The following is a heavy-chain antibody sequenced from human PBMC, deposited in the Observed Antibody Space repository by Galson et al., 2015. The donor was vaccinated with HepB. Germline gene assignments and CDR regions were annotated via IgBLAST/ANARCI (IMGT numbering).Heavy chain of an antibody. CDR2: ISAYNGDT. Sequence: SVKVSCKASGYTFTNHYINWVRQAPGQGLEWMGWISAYNGDTNYAQNLQGRVTITTDTSTSTAYMELRSLRSDDTAVYFCARDIAAAGVVFDSWGQGTLVTVSS. J-gene: IGHJ4*02. CDR1: GYTFTNHY. D-gene: IGHD6-13*01. CDR3: ARDIAAAGVVFDS. V-gene: IGHV1-18*04.